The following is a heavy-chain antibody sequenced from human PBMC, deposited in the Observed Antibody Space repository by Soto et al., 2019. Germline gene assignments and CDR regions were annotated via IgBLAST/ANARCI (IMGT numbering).Heavy chain of an antibody. CDR1: GFTFSSYS. CDR3: ARNESSNIYGMDV. CDR2: ISSSIFSI. V-gene: IGHV3-21*01. D-gene: IGHD6-6*01. J-gene: IGHJ6*02. Sequence: GGSLRLSCAASGFTFSSYSMNWVRQAPGKGLEWVSSISSSIFSINYADSVKGRFSISRDNAQNSLHLQMNNLRAEDTAVYYCARNESSNIYGMDVWGQGPTVTVSS.